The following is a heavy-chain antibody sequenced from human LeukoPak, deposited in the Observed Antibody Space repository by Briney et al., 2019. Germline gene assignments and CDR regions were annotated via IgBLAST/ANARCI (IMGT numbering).Heavy chain of an antibody. V-gene: IGHV1-2*06. CDR3: ARGLRRYCSSTSCYREDNWFDP. J-gene: IGHJ5*02. CDR2: INPNSGGT. CDR1: GYTFTGYY. Sequence: ASVKVSCKASGYTFTGYYMHWVRQAPGQGLEWMGRINPNSGGTNYAQKFQGRVTMTRDTSISTACMELSRLRSDDTAVYYCARGLRRYCSSTSCYREDNWFDPWGQGTLVTVSS. D-gene: IGHD2-2*02.